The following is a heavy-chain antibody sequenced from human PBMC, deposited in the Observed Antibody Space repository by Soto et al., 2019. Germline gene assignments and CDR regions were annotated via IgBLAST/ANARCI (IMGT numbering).Heavy chain of an antibody. D-gene: IGHD5-18*01. CDR3: ARDRVFRGYSYGFDY. V-gene: IGHV4-31*03. Sequence: PSETLSLTCTVSGGSISSGGYYWSWIRQHPGKGLEWIGYIYYSGSTYYNPSLKSRVTISVDTSKNQFSLKLSSVTAADTAVYYCARDRVFRGYSYGFDYWGQGTLVTVSS. CDR1: GGSISSGGYY. CDR2: IYYSGST. J-gene: IGHJ4*02.